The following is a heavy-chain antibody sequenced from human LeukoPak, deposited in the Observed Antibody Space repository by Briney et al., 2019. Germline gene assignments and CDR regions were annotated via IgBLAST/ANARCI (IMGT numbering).Heavy chain of an antibody. CDR3: ARKVDY. J-gene: IGHJ4*02. V-gene: IGHV4-34*01. CDR1: GGSFSGYY. Sequence: SETLSLTCAVYGGSFSGYYWSWIRQPPGKGLEWIGEINHSGSTNYNPSLKSRVTISVDTSKNQFSLKLSSVTAADTAVYYCARKVDYWGQGTLVTVSS. CDR2: INHSGST.